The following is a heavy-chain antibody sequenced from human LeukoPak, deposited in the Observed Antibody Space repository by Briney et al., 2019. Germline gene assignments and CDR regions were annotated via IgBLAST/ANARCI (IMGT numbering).Heavy chain of an antibody. CDR2: IYYSGSA. Sequence: AETLSLTCTVSGGSISSYYWGWIRQPPGKGLECIGYIYYSGSANYNPSLKSRVTISVDTSKNRFSLKLSSVTAADTAVYYCARGPPSTVTLNSWFVPWRQGTLVSVPS. CDR1: GGSISSYY. V-gene: IGHV4-59*12. CDR3: ARGPPSTVTLNSWFVP. J-gene: IGHJ5*02. D-gene: IGHD4-17*01.